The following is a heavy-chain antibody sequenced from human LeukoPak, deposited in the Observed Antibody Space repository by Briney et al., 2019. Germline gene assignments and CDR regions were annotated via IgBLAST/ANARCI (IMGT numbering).Heavy chain of an antibody. Sequence: SETLSLTCTVSGGSISSSSYYWGWIRQPPGEGLEWIGSIYYSGSTYYNPSLKSRVTISVDTSKNQFSLKLSSVTAADTAVYYCARIGTYYYDSSGYYIDPWGQGTLVTVSS. V-gene: IGHV4-39*07. J-gene: IGHJ5*02. CDR1: GGSISSSSYY. D-gene: IGHD3-22*01. CDR3: ARIGTYYYDSSGYYIDP. CDR2: IYYSGST.